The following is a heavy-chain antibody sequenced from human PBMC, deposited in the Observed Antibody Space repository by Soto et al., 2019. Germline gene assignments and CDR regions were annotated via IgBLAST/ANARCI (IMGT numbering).Heavy chain of an antibody. CDR1: GGSLSSSAYS. J-gene: IGHJ3*01. D-gene: IGHD3-22*01. CDR3: PRDLLFYDSDGFSWDAPFDL. CDR2: IYQSGST. Sequence: QMHLQESGSGLVKPSQTLSLTCAVSGGSLSSSAYSWSWIRQPPGKGLEWIGFIYQSGSTYYNPSPKSRVTRSRDSPKIQFSLKLGSVPPADTAVYYCPRDLLFYDSDGFSWDAPFDLWGQGKMAPVS. V-gene: IGHV4-30-2*01.